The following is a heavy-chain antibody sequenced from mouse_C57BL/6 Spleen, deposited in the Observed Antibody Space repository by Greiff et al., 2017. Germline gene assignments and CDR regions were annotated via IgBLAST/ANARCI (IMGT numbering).Heavy chain of an antibody. Sequence: EVQLMESGEGLVKPGGSLKLSCAASGFTFSSYAMSWVRQTPEKRLEWVAYISSGGDYIYYADTVKGRVTISRDNARNTLYLQMSSLKSEDTAMYYCTRDDDGADCAMDYWGQGTSVTVSS. CDR3: TRDDDGADCAMDY. CDR2: ISSGGDYI. CDR1: GFTFSSYA. D-gene: IGHD2-4*01. J-gene: IGHJ4*01. V-gene: IGHV5-9-1*02.